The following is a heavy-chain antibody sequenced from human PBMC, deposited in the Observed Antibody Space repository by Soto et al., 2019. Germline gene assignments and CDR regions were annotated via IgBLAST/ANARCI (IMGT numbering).Heavy chain of an antibody. V-gene: IGHV1-2*04. CDR2: INPNSGGT. CDR3: ARAVSVTSRLVFDY. J-gene: IGHJ4*02. D-gene: IGHD4-17*01. Sequence: QVQLVQSGAEVKKPGASVKVSCKASGYTFTGYYMHWVRQAPGQGLEWMGWINPNSGGTNYAQKFQGWVPMTRDTSISTAYMELSRLGSDDTAVYYCARAVSVTSRLVFDYWGQGTLVTVSS. CDR1: GYTFTGYY.